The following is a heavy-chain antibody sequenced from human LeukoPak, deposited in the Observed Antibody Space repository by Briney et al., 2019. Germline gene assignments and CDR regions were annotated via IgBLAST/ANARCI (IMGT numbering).Heavy chain of an antibody. J-gene: IGHJ6*02. CDR1: GDSISSYY. D-gene: IGHD6-13*01. CDR2: IYTSGST. CDR3: ARDAYSSSWLDYYGMDV. V-gene: IGHV4-4*07. Sequence: SETLSLTCTGSGDSISSYYWSWIRQPAGKGLEWIGRIYTSGSTNYNPSLKSRVTMSVDTSKNQFSLKLSSVTAADTAVYYCARDAYSSSWLDYYGMDVWGQGTTVTVSS.